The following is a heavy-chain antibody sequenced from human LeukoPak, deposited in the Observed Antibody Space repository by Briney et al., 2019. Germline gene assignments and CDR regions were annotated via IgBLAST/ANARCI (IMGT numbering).Heavy chain of an antibody. CDR1: GFTFSTYG. CDR3: ANIGSSTFGSTGF. J-gene: IGHJ4*02. CDR2: VSNSGDTT. Sequence: GGSLRLSCVASGFTFSTYGMIWVRHAPGKGPEWVSLVSNSGDTTSYADSVKGRFTISRDNSKNTLYLQMDSLRAEDTAAYYCANIGSSTFGSTGFWGQGTLVTVSS. D-gene: IGHD3-16*01. V-gene: IGHV3-23*01.